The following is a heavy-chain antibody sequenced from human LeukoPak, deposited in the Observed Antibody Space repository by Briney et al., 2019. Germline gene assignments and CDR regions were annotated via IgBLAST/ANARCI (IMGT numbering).Heavy chain of an antibody. V-gene: IGHV1-8*01. CDR1: GYTFTSYD. CDR3: ARGRDIVATEYYFDY. D-gene: IGHD5-12*01. J-gene: IGHJ4*02. CDR2: MNPNSGNT. Sequence: ASVKVSCKASGYTFTSYDINWVRQATGQGLEWTGWMNPNSGNTGYAQKFQGRVTMTRNTSISTAYMELSSLRSEDTAVYYCARGRDIVATEYYFDYWGQGTLVTVSS.